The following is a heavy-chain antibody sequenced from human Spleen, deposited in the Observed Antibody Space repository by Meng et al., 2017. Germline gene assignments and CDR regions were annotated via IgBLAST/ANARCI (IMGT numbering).Heavy chain of an antibody. CDR3: ARKAGNCISTTCYSLDY. CDR1: GGIFSNYV. CDR2: INAVFGTT. V-gene: IGHV1-69*13. J-gene: IGHJ4*02. Sequence: SVKVSCKALGGIFSNYVIGWVRQAPGQGLEWMGGINAVFGTTNYAQKFHNRVTITSDEATSTVYMELTRLTSEDTAVYFCARKAGNCISTTCYSLDYWGQGTLVTVSS. D-gene: IGHD2-2*01.